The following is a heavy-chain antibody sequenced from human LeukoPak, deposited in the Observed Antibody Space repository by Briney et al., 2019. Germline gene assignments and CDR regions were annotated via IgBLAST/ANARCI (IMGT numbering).Heavy chain of an antibody. CDR1: GVSFSGYY. J-gene: IGHJ6*03. CDR2: INQRGST. D-gene: IGHD2-2*01. Sequence: PSETLSLTCAVYGVSFSGYYWSWLRQPPGKGLEWIGEINQRGSTTYNPSLKSRVTISLDTPRNQFLLRLSSVTAADTAVYYCARGNPADYYYYMDVWGKGTTVTVSS. CDR3: ARGNPADYYYYMDV. V-gene: IGHV4-34*01.